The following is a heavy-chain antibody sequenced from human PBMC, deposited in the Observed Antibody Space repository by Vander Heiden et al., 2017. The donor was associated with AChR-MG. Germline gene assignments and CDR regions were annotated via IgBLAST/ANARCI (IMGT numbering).Heavy chain of an antibody. V-gene: IGHV3-30*18. Sequence: QVQLVESGGGVVQPGRSLRLPCAASGFTFSGYGMHWVRQAPGKGLEWVAVISYDGSNKYYADSVKGRFTISRDNSKNTLYLQMNSLRAEDTAVYYCAKGYCSGGSCGGFDPWGQGTLVTVSS. J-gene: IGHJ5*02. CDR2: ISYDGSNK. CDR1: GFTFSGYG. CDR3: AKGYCSGGSCGGFDP. D-gene: IGHD2-15*01.